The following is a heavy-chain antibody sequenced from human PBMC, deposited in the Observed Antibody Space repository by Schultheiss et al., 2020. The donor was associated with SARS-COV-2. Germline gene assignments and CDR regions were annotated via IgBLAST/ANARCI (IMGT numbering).Heavy chain of an antibody. CDR1: GFTFSSYT. J-gene: IGHJ4*02. V-gene: IGHV3-23*01. CDR2: ISGAGDNT. Sequence: GSLRLSCAASGFTFSSYTMSWLRQAPGKGLEWVSAISGAGDNTYYADSVRGRFTISRDNSKNTLYLQINSLRVEDTAVYYCAKEGSGSYSDYWGQGALVTVSS. CDR3: AKEGSGSYSDY. D-gene: IGHD1-26*01.